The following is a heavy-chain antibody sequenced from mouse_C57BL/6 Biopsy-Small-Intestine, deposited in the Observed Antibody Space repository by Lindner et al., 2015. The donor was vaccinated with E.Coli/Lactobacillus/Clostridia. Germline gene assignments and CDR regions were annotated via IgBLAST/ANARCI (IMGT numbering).Heavy chain of an antibody. CDR1: GYAFSSSW. CDR3: ARKGAWDYGSRYYFDY. D-gene: IGHD1-1*01. J-gene: IGHJ2*01. Sequence: VQLQESGPELVKPGASVKISCKASGYAFSSSWMNWVKQRPGKGLEWIGRIYPGDGDTNYNGKFKGKATLTADKSSSTAYMQLSSLTSEDSAVYFCARKGAWDYGSRYYFDYWGQGTTLTVSS. CDR2: IYPGDGDT. V-gene: IGHV1-82*01.